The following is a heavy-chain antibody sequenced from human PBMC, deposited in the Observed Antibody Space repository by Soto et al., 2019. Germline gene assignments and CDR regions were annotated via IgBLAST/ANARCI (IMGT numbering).Heavy chain of an antibody. D-gene: IGHD6-13*01. CDR3: ARHNRYSSTWFEGGFDP. CDR1: GYSFTNYW. V-gene: IGHV5-51*01. J-gene: IGHJ5*02. CDR2: IHPGDSDT. Sequence: PGESLKISCQGSGYSFTNYWVGWVRQIPGRGLEWMGIIHPGDSDTRYSPFFQGQVTISADKSISTAYLQWSSLKASDTAMYYCARHNRYSSTWFEGGFDPWGHGTLVTVSS.